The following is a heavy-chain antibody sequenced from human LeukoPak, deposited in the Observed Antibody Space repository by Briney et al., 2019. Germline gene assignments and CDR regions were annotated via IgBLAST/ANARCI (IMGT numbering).Heavy chain of an antibody. D-gene: IGHD6-13*01. CDR1: GFTFSNYA. Sequence: GRSLRLSCAASGFTFSNYALDWVRQAPGKGLEWVAVISNDGSNKYYADSVKGRFTISRDNSKNTLYLQMNSLRAEDTAVYYCASISYKGYNSSPSLNLWGQGTLVTVSS. J-gene: IGHJ4*02. V-gene: IGHV3-30*04. CDR2: ISNDGSNK. CDR3: ASISYKGYNSSPSLNL.